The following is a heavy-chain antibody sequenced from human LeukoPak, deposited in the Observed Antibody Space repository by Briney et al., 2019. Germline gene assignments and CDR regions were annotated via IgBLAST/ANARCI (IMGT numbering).Heavy chain of an antibody. V-gene: IGHV3-21*01. CDR1: GFTFSSYS. CDR2: ISSSSSYI. J-gene: IGHJ4*02. Sequence: GGSLRLSCAASGFTFSSYSMNWVRQAPGKGLELVSSISSSSSYIYYADSVKGRFTISRDNAKNSLYLQMNSLRAEDTAVYYCARVVSGSYPLFDYWGQGTLVTVSS. D-gene: IGHD1-26*01. CDR3: ARVVSGSYPLFDY.